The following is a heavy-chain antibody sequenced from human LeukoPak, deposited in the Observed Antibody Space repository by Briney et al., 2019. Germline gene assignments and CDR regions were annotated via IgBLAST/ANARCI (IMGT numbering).Heavy chain of an antibody. CDR1: GFTFSDYY. CDR2: ISSSGSTI. Sequence: GGSLRLSCAASGFTFSDYYMSWIRQAPGKGLEWVSYISSSGSTIYYADSVKGRFTISRDNAKNSLYLQMNSLRAEDTAVYYCARDRSSGWYADNWFDPWGQGTLVTVSS. V-gene: IGHV3-11*04. J-gene: IGHJ5*02. D-gene: IGHD6-19*01. CDR3: ARDRSSGWYADNWFDP.